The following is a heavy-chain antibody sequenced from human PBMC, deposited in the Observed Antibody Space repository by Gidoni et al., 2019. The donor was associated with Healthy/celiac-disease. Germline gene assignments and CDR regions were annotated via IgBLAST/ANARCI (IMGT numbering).Heavy chain of an antibody. CDR1: GFTFSSYW. V-gene: IGHV3-7*01. D-gene: IGHD3-3*01. CDR2: IKQDGSEK. J-gene: IGHJ6*02. Sequence: EVQLVESGGGLVQPGGSLRLSCAASGFTFSSYWMSWVRQAPGKGLEWVANIKQDGSEKYYVDSVKGRFTISRENAKNSLYLKMNSLRAEDTAVYYCARAEGDFWSGYYSLYYYGMDVWGQGTTVTVSS. CDR3: ARAEGDFWSGYYSLYYYGMDV.